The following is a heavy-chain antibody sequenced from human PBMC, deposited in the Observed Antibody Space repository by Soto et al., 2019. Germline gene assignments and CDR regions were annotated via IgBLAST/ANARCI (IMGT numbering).Heavy chain of an antibody. J-gene: IGHJ4*02. CDR1: GGTFSSYA. V-gene: IGHV1-69*06. Sequence: ASVKVSCKASGGTFSSYAISWVRQAPGQGLEWMGGIIPIFGTANYAQKFQGRVTITADKSTSTAYMELSSLRSEDTAVYYCARELYGSGSYYNEEPLGYWGQGTLVTVSS. CDR3: ARELYGSGSYYNEEPLGY. D-gene: IGHD3-10*01. CDR2: IIPIFGTA.